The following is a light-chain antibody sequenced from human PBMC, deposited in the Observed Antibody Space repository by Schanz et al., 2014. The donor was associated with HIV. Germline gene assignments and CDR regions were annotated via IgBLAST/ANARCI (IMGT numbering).Light chain of an antibody. Sequence: QSVLTQPPSASGTPGQRVTISCSGSRSNVGTNTVNWYQRLPGTAPKVLIYSDNQRPSGVPDRFSGSRSGTSASLIISALQGEDEGDYYCSSHAGSDNVGIFGGGTKVTVL. CDR1: RSNVGTNT. CDR3: SSHAGSDNVGI. CDR2: SDN. V-gene: IGLV1-44*01. J-gene: IGLJ2*01.